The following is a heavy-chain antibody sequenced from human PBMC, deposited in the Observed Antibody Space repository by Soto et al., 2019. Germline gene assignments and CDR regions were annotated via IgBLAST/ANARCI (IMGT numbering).Heavy chain of an antibody. CDR3: ARGQDYDPLWFDP. D-gene: IGHD4-17*01. J-gene: IGHJ5*02. CDR1: GGSISSYY. Sequence: SETLSLTCTVSGGSISSYYWSWIRRPPGKGLEWIGYIYYSGSTNYNPSLKSRVTISVDTSKNQFSLKLSSVTAADTAVYYCARGQDYDPLWFDPWGQGTLVTVSS. CDR2: IYYSGST. V-gene: IGHV4-59*01.